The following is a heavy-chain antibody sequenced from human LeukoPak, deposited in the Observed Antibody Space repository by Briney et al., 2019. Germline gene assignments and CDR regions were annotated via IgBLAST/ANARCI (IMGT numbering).Heavy chain of an antibody. CDR2: ISGSGGSP. D-gene: IGHD6-19*01. Sequence: GGSLRFSCAASGFTFSSYAMSWVRQAPGKGLEWVSAISGSGGSPYYADSVKGRFTISRDNSKNTLYLQMNSLRAEDTAVYYCAKDISGWYGSFAFDIWGQGTMVTVSS. J-gene: IGHJ3*02. V-gene: IGHV3-23*01. CDR3: AKDISGWYGSFAFDI. CDR1: GFTFSSYA.